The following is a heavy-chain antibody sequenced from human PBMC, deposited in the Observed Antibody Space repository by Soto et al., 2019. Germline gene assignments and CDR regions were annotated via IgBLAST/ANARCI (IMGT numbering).Heavy chain of an antibody. V-gene: IGHV3-30*18. D-gene: IGHD3-22*01. Sequence: QVQLVESGGGVVQPGRSLRLSCAASGFTFSSYGMHWVRQAPGKGLEWVAVISYDGSNKYYADSVKGRFTISRDNSKNTLYLQMNSLRAEDTAVYYCAKGFLGYLGNDAFDIWGQGTMVTVSS. CDR2: ISYDGSNK. J-gene: IGHJ3*02. CDR1: GFTFSSYG. CDR3: AKGFLGYLGNDAFDI.